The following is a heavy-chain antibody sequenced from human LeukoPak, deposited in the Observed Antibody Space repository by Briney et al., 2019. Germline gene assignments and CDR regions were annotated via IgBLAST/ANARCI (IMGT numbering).Heavy chain of an antibody. V-gene: IGHV1-2*02. D-gene: IGHD5-18*01. CDR3: AETRTAMVLSHLGYFQH. Sequence: ASVKVSCKSSGYTFTGYYMHWVRQAPGQGLEWMGWINPNSGATNYAQKFQGRVTMTRDTSSSTAYMEVSRLRSDDTAVYYCAETRTAMVLSHLGYFQHWGQGTLVTVSS. CDR1: GYTFTGYY. J-gene: IGHJ1*01. CDR2: INPNSGAT.